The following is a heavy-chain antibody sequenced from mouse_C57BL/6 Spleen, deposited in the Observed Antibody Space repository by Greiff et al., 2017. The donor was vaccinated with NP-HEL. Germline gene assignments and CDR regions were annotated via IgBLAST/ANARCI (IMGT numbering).Heavy chain of an antibody. D-gene: IGHD2-3*01. J-gene: IGHJ4*01. V-gene: IGHV7-1*01. Sequence: EVQVVESGGGLVQSGRSLRLSCATSGFTFSDFYMEWVRQAPGKGLEWIAASRNKANDYTTEYSASVKGRFIVSRDTSQSILYLQMNALRAEDTAIYYCARDARDGYSDAMDYWGQGTSVTVSS. CDR2: SRNKANDYTT. CDR1: GFTFSDFY. CDR3: ARDARDGYSDAMDY.